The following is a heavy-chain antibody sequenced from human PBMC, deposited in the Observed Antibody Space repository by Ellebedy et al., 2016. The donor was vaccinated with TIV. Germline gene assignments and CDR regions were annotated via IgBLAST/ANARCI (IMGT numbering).Heavy chain of an antibody. V-gene: IGHV3-23*01. Sequence: GGSLRLXXAASGFTFSSYAMSWVRQAPGKGLEWVSAISGSGGSTYYADSVKGRFTISRDNSKNTLYLQMNSLRAEDTAVYYCAKDVKTYYYGSGSYRDYWGQGTLVTGSS. CDR3: AKDVKTYYYGSGSYRDY. J-gene: IGHJ4*02. CDR1: GFTFSSYA. CDR2: ISGSGGST. D-gene: IGHD3-10*01.